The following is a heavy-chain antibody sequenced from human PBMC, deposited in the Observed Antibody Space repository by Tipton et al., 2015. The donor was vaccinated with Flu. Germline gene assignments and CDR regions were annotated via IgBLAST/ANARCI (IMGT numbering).Heavy chain of an antibody. CDR1: GGTFSGYY. CDR2: INDSGSA. CDR3: ARGTGYGTYFDS. D-gene: IGHD5-12*01. V-gene: IGHV4-34*01. J-gene: IGHJ4*02. Sequence: TLSLTCAVYGGTFSGYYWTWIRQPPGKRLEWIGEINDSGSANYNPSLKSQVTMSVDTPKNQFSLKVKSVTAADTAVYYCARGTGYGTYFDSWGRGTLVTVSS.